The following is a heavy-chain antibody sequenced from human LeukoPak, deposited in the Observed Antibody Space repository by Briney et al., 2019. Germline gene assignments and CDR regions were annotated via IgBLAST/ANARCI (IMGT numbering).Heavy chain of an antibody. CDR1: GASMSTHY. CDR3: ATIRRGSIYGYFDF. J-gene: IGHJ4*02. V-gene: IGHV4-59*11. Sequence: SGTLSLTCTVSGASMSTHYWSWLRQPPGKGLEWIGYLLDSWRTKDNPSLQSRVTLSADTSKNQFSLRLTSVTAADTAVYYCATIRRGSIYGYFDFWGQGILVAVSS. CDR2: LLDSWRT. D-gene: IGHD5-18*01.